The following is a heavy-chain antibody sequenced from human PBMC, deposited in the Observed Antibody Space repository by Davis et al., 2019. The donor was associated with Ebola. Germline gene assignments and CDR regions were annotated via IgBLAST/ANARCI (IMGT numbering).Heavy chain of an antibody. V-gene: IGHV1-69*13. CDR2: IIPIFGTA. D-gene: IGHD6-6*01. CDR1: GGTFSSYA. Sequence: SVKVSCKASGGTFSSYAISWVRQAPGQGLEWMGGIIPIFGTANYAQKFQGRVTITADESTSTAYMELSSLSSEDTAVYYCARDNRPPISSSNPYYYYYMDVWGKGTTVTVSS. J-gene: IGHJ6*03. CDR3: ARDNRPPISSSNPYYYYYMDV.